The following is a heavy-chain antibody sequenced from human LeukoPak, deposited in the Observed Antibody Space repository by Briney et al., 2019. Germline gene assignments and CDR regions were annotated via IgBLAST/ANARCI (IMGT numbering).Heavy chain of an antibody. CDR2: ISAYNGNT. D-gene: IGHD2-15*01. V-gene: IGHV1-18*01. Sequence: ASVKVSCKASGYTFTTYGITWVRQAPGQGLEWMGWISAYNGNTNYAQKFQGRVTMTIDTSTSTAYMELRSLKSDDTAVYYCASGYSGYDYDVVVVAATDWGQGTLVTVSS. CDR3: ASGYSGYDYDVVVVAATD. J-gene: IGHJ4*02. CDR1: GYTFTTYG.